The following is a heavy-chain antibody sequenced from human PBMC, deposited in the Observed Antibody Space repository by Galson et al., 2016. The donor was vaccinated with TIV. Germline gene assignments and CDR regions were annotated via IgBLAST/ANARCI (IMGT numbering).Heavy chain of an antibody. J-gene: IGHJ4*02. CDR2: IKSKSDGATT. V-gene: IGHV3-15*01. D-gene: IGHD2-2*01. CDR1: GFTFSNAW. CDR3: TTDLGYCLTTSCSLGLDY. Sequence: SLRLSCAASGFTFSNAWMTWVRQAPGRGLEWVGRIKSKSDGATTAYAAPVKGRFSISRDDSKDTVYLQMNNLKTKDTALYFCTTDLGYCLTTSCSLGLDYWGQGTLVTVSS.